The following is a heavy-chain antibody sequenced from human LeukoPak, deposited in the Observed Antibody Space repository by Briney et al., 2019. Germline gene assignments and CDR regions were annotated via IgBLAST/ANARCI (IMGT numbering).Heavy chain of an antibody. V-gene: IGHV4-59*01. CDR3: ARTTEAHSWRARYYDYYMDV. J-gene: IGHJ6*03. D-gene: IGHD6-13*01. CDR1: GGSISSYY. Sequence: PSETLSLTCTVSGGSISSYYWSWIRQPPGKGLEWIGYIYYSGSTNYNPSLKSRVTISVDTSKNQFSLKLSSVTAADTAVYYCARTTEAHSWRARYYDYYMDVWGKGTTVTVSS. CDR2: IYYSGST.